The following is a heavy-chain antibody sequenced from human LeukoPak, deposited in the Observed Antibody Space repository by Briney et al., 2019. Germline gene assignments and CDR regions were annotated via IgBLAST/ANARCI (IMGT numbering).Heavy chain of an antibody. D-gene: IGHD3-10*01. CDR3: AKGYYYGSGSYSRAYHI. CDR2: ISWNSDNT. J-gene: IGHJ3*02. Sequence: HTGGSLRPSCAASGFRFDDYAMHWVRQVPGKGLEWVSGISWNSDNTGYADSVKGRFTISRDNAKNSLYLQMNSLRAEDTALYYCAKGYYYGSGSYSRAYHIWGQGTMVTVSS. V-gene: IGHV3-9*01. CDR1: GFRFDDYA.